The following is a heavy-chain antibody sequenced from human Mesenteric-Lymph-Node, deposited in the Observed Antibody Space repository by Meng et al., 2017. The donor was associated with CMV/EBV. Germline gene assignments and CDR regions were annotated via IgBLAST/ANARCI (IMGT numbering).Heavy chain of an antibody. CDR2: IRYDGSNK. CDR1: GFIFSTYV. CDR3: ARSYSYGQGYGMDV. V-gene: IGHV3-30*02. Sequence: GESLKISCAASGFIFSTYVMHWVRQAPGKGLEWVAFIRYDGSNKYYADSVKGRFTISRDNSKSTLYLQMNSLRGEDTAVYYCARSYSYGQGYGMDVWGQGTTVTVSS. D-gene: IGHD5-18*01. J-gene: IGHJ6*02.